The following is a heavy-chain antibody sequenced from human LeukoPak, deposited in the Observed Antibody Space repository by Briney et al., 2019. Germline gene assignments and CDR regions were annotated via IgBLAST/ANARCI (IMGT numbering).Heavy chain of an antibody. D-gene: IGHD2-15*01. J-gene: IGHJ4*02. Sequence: PGGSLRLSCAASGFTVSSNDMSWVRQAPGKGLECISVIYSGGSTDYADSVKGRLTISRDSSKNTLYLQMNSLRAGDAAVYYCAKAPVTTCSGAYCYPFDYWSQGTLVTVSS. V-gene: IGHV3-53*01. CDR1: GFTVSSND. CDR2: IYSGGST. CDR3: AKAPVTTCSGAYCYPFDY.